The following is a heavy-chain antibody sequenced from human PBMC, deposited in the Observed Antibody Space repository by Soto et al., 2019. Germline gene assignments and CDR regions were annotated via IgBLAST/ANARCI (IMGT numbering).Heavy chain of an antibody. CDR3: AVGYCSSTSCYAPRLYYYGMDV. J-gene: IGHJ6*02. Sequence: GRSLRLSCAASGFTFSSFGMHWVRQAPGKGLEWVAVISYDGSNKYYADSVKGRFTISRDNSKNTLYLQMNSLRAEDTAVYYCAVGYCSSTSCYAPRLYYYGMDVWGQGTTVTVSS. D-gene: IGHD2-2*01. CDR2: ISYDGSNK. CDR1: GFTFSSFG. V-gene: IGHV3-30*03.